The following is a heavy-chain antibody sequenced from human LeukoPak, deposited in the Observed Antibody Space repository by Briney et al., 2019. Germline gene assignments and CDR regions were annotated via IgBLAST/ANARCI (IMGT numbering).Heavy chain of an antibody. CDR2: IYYSGST. D-gene: IGHD4-23*01. J-gene: IGHJ4*02. Sequence: SETLSLTCTVSGGSISSYYWSWIRQPPGKGLEWIGYIYYSGSTNYNPSLKSRVTISVDTSKNQFSLKLSSVTAADTAVYYCARPRYPGGNSYFDYWGQGTLVTVSS. CDR3: ARPRYPGGNSYFDY. CDR1: GGSISSYY. V-gene: IGHV4-59*08.